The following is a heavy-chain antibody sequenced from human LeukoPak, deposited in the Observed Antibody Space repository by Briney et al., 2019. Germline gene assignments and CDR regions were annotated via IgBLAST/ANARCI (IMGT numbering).Heavy chain of an antibody. V-gene: IGHV3-15*01. D-gene: IGHD3-9*01. CDR1: GFTFTSAW. J-gene: IGHJ4*01. CDR3: TAHYDILTGYHTRRDY. Sequence: PGGSLRLSCAASGFTFTSAWMSWVRQAPGKGLEWVGRIRSKTDGGTTDYAAPVKGRFTISRDDSKNTLYLQMNSLKTEDTAVYHYTAHYDILTGYHTRRDYWGHGTLVTVSS. CDR2: IRSKTDGGTT.